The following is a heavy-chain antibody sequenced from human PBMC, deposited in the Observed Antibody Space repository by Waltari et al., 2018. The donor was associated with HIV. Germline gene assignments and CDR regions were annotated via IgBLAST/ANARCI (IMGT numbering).Heavy chain of an antibody. CDR2: IDYSGTT. V-gene: IGHV4-39*01. D-gene: IGHD3-3*01. Sequence: QLQLQESGPGLVKPSETLSLTCTVSGDSISSSVYYWGWIRQPPGKGLEWIGSIDYSGTTYYDPSLKSRVTMSVDTSKNQFSLKMSSVTAGDTAVYYCARQLYYDFWSGLKWGDGMDVWGQGTTVTVAS. CDR1: GDSISSSVYY. J-gene: IGHJ6*02. CDR3: ARQLYYDFWSGLKWGDGMDV.